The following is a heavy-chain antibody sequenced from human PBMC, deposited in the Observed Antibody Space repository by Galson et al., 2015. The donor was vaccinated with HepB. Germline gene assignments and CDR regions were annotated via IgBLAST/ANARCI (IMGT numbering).Heavy chain of an antibody. V-gene: IGHV3-30*04. CDR2: ISYDGSNK. CDR3: ARGPIYSSSWFDAFDI. D-gene: IGHD6-13*01. CDR1: GFTFSSYA. J-gene: IGHJ3*02. Sequence: SLRLSCAASGFTFSSYAMSWVRQAPGKGLEWVAVISYDGSNKYYADSVKGRFTISRDNSKNTLYLQMNSLRAEDTAVYYCARGPIYSSSWFDAFDIWGQGTMVTVSS.